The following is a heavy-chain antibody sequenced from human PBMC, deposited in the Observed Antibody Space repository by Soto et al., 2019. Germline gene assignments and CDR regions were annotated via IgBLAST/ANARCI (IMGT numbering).Heavy chain of an antibody. J-gene: IGHJ4*02. V-gene: IGHV4-4*02. CDR1: GGSIDSSDW. CDR2: IFHGGTI. Sequence: QVQLQESGPGLVKPSGTLSLTCAVSGGSIDSSDWWNWVRQPPGKGLEWIGEIFHGGTIIYNPSLKSRVTISVDKSRNQFSLELTSVPAADTAVYYCARDHHYRNSWSFDSWGQGTLVTVSS. D-gene: IGHD6-13*01. CDR3: ARDHHYRNSWSFDS.